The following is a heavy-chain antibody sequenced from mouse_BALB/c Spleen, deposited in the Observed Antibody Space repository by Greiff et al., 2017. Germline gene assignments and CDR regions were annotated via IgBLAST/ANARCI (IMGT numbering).Heavy chain of an antibody. Sequence: EVQLVESGGGLVQPGGSRKLSCAASGFTFSSFGMHWVRQAPEKGLEWVAYISSGSSTIYYADTVKGRFTISRDNPKNTLFLQMTSLRSEDTAMYYCARPSLRDYAMDYWGQGTSVTVSS. J-gene: IGHJ4*01. CDR2: ISSGSSTI. V-gene: IGHV5-17*02. CDR1: GFTFSSFG. CDR3: ARPSLRDYAMDY. D-gene: IGHD1-1*01.